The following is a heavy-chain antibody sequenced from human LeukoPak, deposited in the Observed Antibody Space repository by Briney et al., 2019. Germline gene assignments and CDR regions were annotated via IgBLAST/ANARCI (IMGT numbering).Heavy chain of an antibody. V-gene: IGHV1-69*01. Sequence: SVKVSCKASGGTFSSYAISWVRQAPGQGLEWMGGIIPIFGTANYAQKFQGRVTITADESTSTAYMELSSLRSEDTAVYYCARSAYYYDSSGYPYFDYWGRGTLVTVSS. D-gene: IGHD3-22*01. J-gene: IGHJ4*02. CDR2: IIPIFGTA. CDR3: ARSAYYYDSSGYPYFDY. CDR1: GGTFSSYA.